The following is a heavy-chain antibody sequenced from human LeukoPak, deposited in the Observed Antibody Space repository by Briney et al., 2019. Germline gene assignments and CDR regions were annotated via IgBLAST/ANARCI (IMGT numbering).Heavy chain of an antibody. Sequence: GRSLRLSCEAYGFIFSTYAMHWVRQAPGKGLEWLAVISSDGSNKYHVDSVKGRFTISRDNSKNTLYLEMDSVRLGDTAVYYSARDDIIVGATTLDYWGQGTLVTVSS. CDR1: GFIFSTYA. J-gene: IGHJ4*02. D-gene: IGHD1-26*01. CDR3: ARDDIIVGATTLDY. CDR2: ISSDGSNK. V-gene: IGHV3-30*04.